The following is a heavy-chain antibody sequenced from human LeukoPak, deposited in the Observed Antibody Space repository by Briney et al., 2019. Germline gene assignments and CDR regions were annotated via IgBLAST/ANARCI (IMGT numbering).Heavy chain of an antibody. J-gene: IGHJ4*02. CDR2: ISSSSSTI. CDR3: ARDRAYDSSGYYLWYFDY. CDR1: GFTFSSYS. Sequence: GGSLRLSCAASGFTFSSYSMNWVRQAPGKGLEWVSYISSSSSTIYYADSVKGRSTISRDNAKNSLYLQMNSLRAEDTAVYYCARDRAYDSSGYYLWYFDYWGQGTLVTVSS. D-gene: IGHD3-22*01. V-gene: IGHV3-48*04.